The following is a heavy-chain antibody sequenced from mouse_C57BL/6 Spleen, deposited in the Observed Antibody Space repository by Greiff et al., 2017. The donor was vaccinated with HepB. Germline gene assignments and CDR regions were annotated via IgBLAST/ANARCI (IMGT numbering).Heavy chain of an antibody. J-gene: IGHJ3*01. CDR3: ARGDYGSSVFAY. CDR1: GYTFTDYN. V-gene: IGHV1-22*01. CDR2: INPNNGGT. D-gene: IGHD1-1*01. Sequence: VHVKQSGPELVKPGASVKMSCKASGYTFTDYNMHWVKQSHGKSLEWIGYINPNNGGTSYNQKFKGKATLTVNKSSSTAYMELRSLTSEDSAVYYCARGDYGSSVFAYWGQGTLVTVSA.